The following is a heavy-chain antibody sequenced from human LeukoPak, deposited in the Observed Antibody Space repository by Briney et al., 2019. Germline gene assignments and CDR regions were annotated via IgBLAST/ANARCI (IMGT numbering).Heavy chain of an antibody. Sequence: PGRSLRLSCAASGFTFDDYAMHWVRQAPGKGLEWVSGISWNSGSIGYADSVKGRFTISRDNAKNSPYLQMNSLRAEDTALYYCAKGREYSSSSGDYFDYWGQGTLVTVSS. CDR1: GFTFDDYA. J-gene: IGHJ4*02. CDR2: ISWNSGSI. CDR3: AKGREYSSSSGDYFDY. D-gene: IGHD6-6*01. V-gene: IGHV3-9*01.